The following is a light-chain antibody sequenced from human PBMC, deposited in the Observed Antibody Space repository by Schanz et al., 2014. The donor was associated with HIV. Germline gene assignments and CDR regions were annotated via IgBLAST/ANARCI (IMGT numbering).Light chain of an antibody. CDR2: AAS. CDR3: QQSYSTPPVYT. CDR1: QGISSY. Sequence: DIQLTQSPSFLSASVGDRVTITCRASQGISSYLAWYQQKPGKAPKLLIYAASTLQSGVPSRFSGSGSVTEFTLTISSLQPEDFATYYCQQSYSTPPVYTFGQGTKLEIK. J-gene: IGKJ2*01. V-gene: IGKV1-9*01.